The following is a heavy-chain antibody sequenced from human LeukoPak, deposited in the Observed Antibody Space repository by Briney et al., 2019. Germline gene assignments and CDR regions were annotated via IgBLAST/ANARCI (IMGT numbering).Heavy chain of an antibody. Sequence: PGGSLRLSCAASGFTFSSYAMHWVRQAPGKGLEWVAVISYDGSNKYYADSVKGRFTISRDNSKNTLYLQMNSLRAEDTAVYYCARDPGVAARLGYYYYYMDVWGKGTTVTVSS. CDR1: GFTFSSYA. CDR3: ARDPGVAARLGYYYYYMDV. CDR2: ISYDGSNK. D-gene: IGHD6-6*01. J-gene: IGHJ6*03. V-gene: IGHV3-30*04.